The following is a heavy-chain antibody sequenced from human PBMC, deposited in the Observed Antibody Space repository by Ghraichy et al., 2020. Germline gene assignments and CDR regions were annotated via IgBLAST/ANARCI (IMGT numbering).Heavy chain of an antibody. V-gene: IGHV3-48*03. CDR3: KGVTTVAY. CDR1: GFTFSSYE. J-gene: IGHJ4*02. CDR2: ISSSGDTI. Sequence: GGSLRLSCAASGFTFSSYEMNWVRQAPGKGLEWVSYISSSGDTIYYADSVKGRFTISRDNAKNSLYLQMNSLRAEDTAVYYCKGVTTVAYWGQGTLVTVSS. D-gene: IGHD4-23*01.